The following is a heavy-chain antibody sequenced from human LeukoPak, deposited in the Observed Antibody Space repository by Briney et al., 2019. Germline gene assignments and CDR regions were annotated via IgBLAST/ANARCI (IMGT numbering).Heavy chain of an antibody. CDR1: GGSFSSGSYY. J-gene: IGHJ4*02. D-gene: IGHD3-22*01. Sequence: SETLSLTCTVSGGSFSSGSYYWSWIRQPPGKGLEWIGYIYYSGSTNYNPSLKSRVTISVDTSKNQFSLKLSSVTAADTAVYYCASAKGGDYYDSSGYYFDYWGQGTLVTVSS. CDR3: ASAKGGDYYDSSGYYFDY. V-gene: IGHV4-61*01. CDR2: IYYSGST.